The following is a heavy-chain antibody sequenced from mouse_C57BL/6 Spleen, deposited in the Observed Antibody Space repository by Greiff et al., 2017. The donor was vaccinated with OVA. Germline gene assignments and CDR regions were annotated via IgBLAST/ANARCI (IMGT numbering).Heavy chain of an antibody. CDR3: ARSHDGYHGGYFDY. D-gene: IGHD2-3*01. V-gene: IGHV1-55*01. J-gene: IGHJ2*01. CDR2: IYPGSGST. Sequence: QVQLQQPGAELVKPGASVKMSCKASGYTFTSYWITWVKQRPGQGLEWIGDIYPGSGSTNYNEKFKSKATLTVDTSSSTAYMQLSSLTSEDSAVYYCARSHDGYHGGYFDYWGQGTTLTVSS. CDR1: GYTFTSYW.